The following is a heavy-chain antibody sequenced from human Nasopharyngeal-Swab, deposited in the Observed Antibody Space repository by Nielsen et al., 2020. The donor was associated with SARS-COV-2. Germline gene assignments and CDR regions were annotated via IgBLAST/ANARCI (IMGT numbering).Heavy chain of an antibody. Sequence: SPTLSPTCTVSGVSITSQYWSWIRQPPGKGLEWIGYISHNSGTSYNPSLKGRVTLFMDPSKNQFSLRLKSVTAADTAVYYCAREGTTGWFDPWGQGTLVTVSS. J-gene: IGHJ5*02. D-gene: IGHD1-1*01. V-gene: IGHV4-59*11. CDR3: AREGTTGWFDP. CDR2: ISHNSGT. CDR1: GVSITSQY.